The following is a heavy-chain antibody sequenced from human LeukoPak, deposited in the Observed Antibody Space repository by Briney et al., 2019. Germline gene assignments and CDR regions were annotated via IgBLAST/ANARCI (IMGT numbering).Heavy chain of an antibody. V-gene: IGHV3-23*01. D-gene: IGHD5-18*01. Sequence: PGGSLRLSCATSHFTFSSHAMNWVRQAPGKGLEWDSSISDDDDSTYYADSVKGRFTISRDNSKNTLYLDMNNLRAEDTALYFCAKTLFGFSYGKIDYWGQGTLVTVSS. J-gene: IGHJ4*02. CDR1: HFTFSSHA. CDR2: ISDDDDST. CDR3: AKTLFGFSYGKIDY.